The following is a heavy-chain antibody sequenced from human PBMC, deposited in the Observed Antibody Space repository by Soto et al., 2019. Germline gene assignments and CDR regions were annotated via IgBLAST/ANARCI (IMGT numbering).Heavy chain of an antibody. CDR1: GFTFNTFG. V-gene: IGHV3-48*01. J-gene: IGHJ4*02. CDR2: ISVTSTTI. D-gene: IGHD3-9*01. CDR3: ARDGAMTGVFDY. Sequence: EVQLVESGGVLAQPGGSLRLSCAASGFTFNTFGMNWVRQAPGKGLEWISYISVTSTTIHYADSVKGRFAISRDNAQNSLYLEMDSLRVEDTAVYYCARDGAMTGVFDYWGPGTVVTVSS.